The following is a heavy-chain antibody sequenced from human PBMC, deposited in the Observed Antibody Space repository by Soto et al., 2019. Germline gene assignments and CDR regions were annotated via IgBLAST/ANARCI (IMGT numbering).Heavy chain of an antibody. CDR2: ISYDGSNK. CDR1: GFTFSSYG. D-gene: IGHD3-10*01. V-gene: IGHV3-30*03. Sequence: AGGSLRLSCAASGFTFSSYGMHWVRRAPGKGLEWVAVISYDGSNKYYADSVKGRFTISRDNSKNTLYLQMNSLRAEDTAVYYCAYGPNFDYWGQGTLVTVSS. CDR3: AYGPNFDY. J-gene: IGHJ4*02.